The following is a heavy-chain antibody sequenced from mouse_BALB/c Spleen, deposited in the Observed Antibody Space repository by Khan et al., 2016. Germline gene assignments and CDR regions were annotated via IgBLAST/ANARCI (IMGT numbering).Heavy chain of an antibody. D-gene: IGHD1-1*01. CDR2: INPDSSTI. J-gene: IGHJ3*01. V-gene: IGHV4-1*02. CDR3: ARPGYGSSYPFAY. Sequence: EVQLVETGGGLVQPGGSLKVFCAASGFDFSRYWMSWVRQAPGKGLEWIGEINPDSSTINYTPSLKDKFIISRDNAKHTLYLQMSKVRSEDTALYYCARPGYGSSYPFAYWGQGTLVTVSA. CDR1: GFDFSRYW.